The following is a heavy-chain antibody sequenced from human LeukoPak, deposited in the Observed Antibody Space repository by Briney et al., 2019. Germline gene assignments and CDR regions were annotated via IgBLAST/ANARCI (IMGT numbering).Heavy chain of an antibody. D-gene: IGHD6-19*01. Sequence: PSETLSLTCTVSGVSVSNYYWSWIRQSPGKGLEWIGYIYSGSTKYNPSLKSRVTISVDTSKNQFSLKLSSVTAADTAVYYCARATPLSGQSLLDYWGQGTLVTVSS. CDR1: GVSVSNYY. CDR3: ARATPLSGQSLLDY. V-gene: IGHV4-59*02. J-gene: IGHJ4*02. CDR2: IYSGST.